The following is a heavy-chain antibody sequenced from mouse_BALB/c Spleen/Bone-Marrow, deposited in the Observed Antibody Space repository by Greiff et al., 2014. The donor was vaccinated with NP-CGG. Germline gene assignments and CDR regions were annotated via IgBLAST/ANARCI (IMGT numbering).Heavy chain of an antibody. CDR3: TRNRDWDGAMDY. V-gene: IGHV2-2*03. CDR2: IWSGGST. D-gene: IGHD4-1*01. J-gene: IGHJ4*01. CDR1: GFSLTSYG. Sequence: QVQLQQSGHGLVQPSQCLSITCTASGFSLTSYGVYWVRQSPGKGLEWLGVIWSGGSTNYNAAFISRLSISKDNSKSQVFFKMNSLQSNDTAIYYCTRNRDWDGAMDYWGQGTSVTVSS.